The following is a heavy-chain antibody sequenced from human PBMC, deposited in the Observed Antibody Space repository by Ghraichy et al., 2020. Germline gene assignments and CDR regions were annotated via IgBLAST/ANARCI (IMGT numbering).Heavy chain of an antibody. J-gene: IGHJ4*02. V-gene: IGHV4-4*02. Sequence: GTLSLTCAVSGGSISSSNWWSWVRQPPGKGLEWIGEIYHSGSTNYNPSLKSRVTISVDKSKNQFSLKLSSVTAADTAVYYCARYDSSGYFSFDYWGQGTLVTVSS. D-gene: IGHD3-22*01. CDR3: ARYDSSGYFSFDY. CDR1: GGSISSSNW. CDR2: IYHSGST.